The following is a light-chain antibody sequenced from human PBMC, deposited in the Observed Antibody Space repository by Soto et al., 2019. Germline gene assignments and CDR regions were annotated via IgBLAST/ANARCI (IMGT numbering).Light chain of an antibody. CDR2: GAS. V-gene: IGKV3-15*01. J-gene: IGKJ5*01. CDR1: QSVSSN. Sequence: EIVLTRSPATLSVSPGERATLSCRASQSVSSNLVWYQQKPGQTPRLLIYGASTRATGIPARFSGSGSGTEFTLTISSLQSEEFAVYYCQHYNNSPQITFGQGTRLEIK. CDR3: QHYNNSPQIT.